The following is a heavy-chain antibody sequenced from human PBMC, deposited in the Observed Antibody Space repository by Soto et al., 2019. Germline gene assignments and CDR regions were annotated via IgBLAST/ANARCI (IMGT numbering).Heavy chain of an antibody. CDR2: ISYDGSNK. V-gene: IGHV3-30*18. J-gene: IGHJ5*02. D-gene: IGHD3-3*01. CDR1: GFTFSSYG. Sequence: GGSLRLSCAASGFTFSSYGMHWVRQAPGKGLEWVAVISYDGSNKYYADSVKGRFTISKDNSKNTLYLQMNSLRAEDTAVYYCAKSVAITDWFDPWGQGTLVTVSS. CDR3: AKSVAITDWFDP.